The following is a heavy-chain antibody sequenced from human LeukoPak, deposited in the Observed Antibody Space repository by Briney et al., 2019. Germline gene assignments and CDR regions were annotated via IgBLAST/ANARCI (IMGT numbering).Heavy chain of an antibody. D-gene: IGHD3-3*01. CDR3: ARGNDFWSGIQDDY. J-gene: IGHJ4*02. CDR1: GFTFSSYA. Sequence: GGSLRLSCAASGFTFSSYAMSWVRQAPGKGLEWVSAISGSGGSTYYADSVKGRFTISRDNAKNSLYLQMNSLRAEDTAVYYCARGNDFWSGIQDDYWGQGTLVTVSS. CDR2: ISGSGGST. V-gene: IGHV3-23*01.